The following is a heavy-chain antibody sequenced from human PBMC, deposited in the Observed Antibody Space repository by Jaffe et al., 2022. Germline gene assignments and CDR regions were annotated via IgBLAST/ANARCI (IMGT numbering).Heavy chain of an antibody. D-gene: IGHD5-12*01. Sequence: EEQLLESGGGLVQPGGSLRLSCAASGFTFSNYAMSWVRQAPGKGLEWVSDIGFSGGVTYYADSVKGRFTISRDNSKNTLYLQMNSLRAQDTAIYYCAKDRGDRGYGSWFDPWGQGTLVTVSS. J-gene: IGHJ5*02. V-gene: IGHV3-23*01. CDR3: AKDRGDRGYGSWFDP. CDR2: IGFSGGVT. CDR1: GFTFSNYA.